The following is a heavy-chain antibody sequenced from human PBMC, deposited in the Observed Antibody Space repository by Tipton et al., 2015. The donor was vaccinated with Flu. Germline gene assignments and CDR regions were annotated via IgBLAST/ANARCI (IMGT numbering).Heavy chain of an antibody. Sequence: TLSLTCTVSGGSVSSGSYYWSWIRQPPGKGLEWIGYIYYTGSTKYNPSPKSRVTMSVDTSKNQFSLNLSSVTAADTAVYYCARMGYCSGGSCYWDYWGQGTLVTVSS. V-gene: IGHV4-61*01. J-gene: IGHJ4*02. CDR3: ARMGYCSGGSCYWDY. CDR1: GGSVSSGSYY. D-gene: IGHD2-15*01. CDR2: IYYTGST.